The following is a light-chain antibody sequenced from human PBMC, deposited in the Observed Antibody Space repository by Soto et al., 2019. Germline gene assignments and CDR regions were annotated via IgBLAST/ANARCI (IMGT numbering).Light chain of an antibody. Sequence: QSVLTQPPSVSGAPGQRVTISCTGSSSNIGAGYDVHWYQQLPGTASKLLIYGNSNRPSVVSDRFSVSKSGTSASLASAWLQAEDEADYYCQSYDSSLSGSRVFGGWTKLTVL. CDR2: GNS. V-gene: IGLV1-40*01. CDR1: SSNIGAGYD. J-gene: IGLJ3*02. CDR3: QSYDSSLSGSRV.